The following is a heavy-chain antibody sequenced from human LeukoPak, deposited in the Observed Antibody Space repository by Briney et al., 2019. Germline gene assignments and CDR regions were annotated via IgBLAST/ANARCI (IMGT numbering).Heavy chain of an antibody. V-gene: IGHV4-34*01. CDR2: INHSGST. CDR3: ARDRKYSGSYYGMDV. Sequence: SETLSLTCAVYGGSFSGYYWSWIRQPPGKGLEWIGEINHSGSTNYNPSLKSRVTISVDTSKNQFSLKLSSVTAADTAVYYCARDRKYSGSYYGMDVWGQGTTVTVSS. J-gene: IGHJ6*02. CDR1: GGSFSGYY. D-gene: IGHD1-26*01.